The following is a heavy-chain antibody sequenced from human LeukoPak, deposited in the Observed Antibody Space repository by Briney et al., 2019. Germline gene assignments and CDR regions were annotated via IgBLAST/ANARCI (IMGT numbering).Heavy chain of an antibody. CDR3: ARHHYDYVLVWIYGMDV. Sequence: PSETLSLTCTVSGGSISSYYWSWIRQPPGKGLEWIGYIYYSGSTNYNPSLKSRVTISVDTSKNQFSLKLSSVTAADTAVYYCARHHYDYVLVWIYGMDVWGQGTTVTVSS. V-gene: IGHV4-59*08. CDR1: GGSISSYY. CDR2: IYYSGST. J-gene: IGHJ6*02. D-gene: IGHD3-16*01.